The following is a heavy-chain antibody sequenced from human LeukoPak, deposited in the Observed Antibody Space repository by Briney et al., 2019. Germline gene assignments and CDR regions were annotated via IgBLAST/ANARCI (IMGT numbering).Heavy chain of an antibody. J-gene: IGHJ3*02. D-gene: IGHD4-23*01. CDR1: GGSISSSSYY. CDR3: ARDYGGNPGAFDI. CDR2: IYYSGST. Sequence: SETLSLTCTVSGGSISSSSYYWGWIRQPPGKGLEWIGSIYYSGSTYYNPSLKSRVTISVDTSKNQFSLKLSSVTAADTAVYYCARDYGGNPGAFDIWGQGTMVTVSS. V-gene: IGHV4-39*07.